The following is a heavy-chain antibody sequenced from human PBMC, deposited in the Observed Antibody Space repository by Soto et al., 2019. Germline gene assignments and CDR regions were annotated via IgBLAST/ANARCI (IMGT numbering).Heavy chain of an antibody. CDR1: GGSISSYY. J-gene: IGHJ6*02. D-gene: IGHD3-9*01. V-gene: IGHV4-59*01. Sequence: QVQLQESGPGLVKPSETLSLTCTVSGGSISSYYWSWIRQPPGKGLEWIGYIYYSGSTNYTPSLKSRVTISVDTSKNQFSLKLSSVTAADTAVYYCARILRTYYDILTGYPWVHYYGMDVWGQGTTVTVSS. CDR3: ARILRTYYDILTGYPWVHYYGMDV. CDR2: IYYSGST.